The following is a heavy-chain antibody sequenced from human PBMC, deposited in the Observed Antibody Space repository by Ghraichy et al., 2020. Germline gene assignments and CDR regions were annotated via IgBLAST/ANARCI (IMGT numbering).Heavy chain of an antibody. Sequence: GGSLRLSCAASGFTFSSFWMHWVRQAPGKGLVWVSRINGDGSSTTYADSVKGRFTISRDNAKDTLYLEMNSLRAEYTAVYYCARDWMNYEYYFDSWGQGTLVTVSS. CDR2: INGDGSST. J-gene: IGHJ4*02. CDR3: ARDWMNYEYYFDS. V-gene: IGHV3-74*03. D-gene: IGHD1-7*01. CDR1: GFTFSSFW.